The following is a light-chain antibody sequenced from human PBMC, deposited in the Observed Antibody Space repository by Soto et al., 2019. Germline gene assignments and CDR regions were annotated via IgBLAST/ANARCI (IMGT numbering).Light chain of an antibody. CDR3: CSYAGTYTYV. Sequence: QSALTQPRSVSGSPGQSVTISCTGTSDDVGGYNFVSWFQQHPGKAPKLLIYGVNKRPSGVPDRFSGSKSGNTASLTISGLQAEDEADYYCCSYAGTYTYVFGSGTKVTVL. V-gene: IGLV2-11*01. CDR2: GVN. CDR1: SDDVGGYNF. J-gene: IGLJ1*01.